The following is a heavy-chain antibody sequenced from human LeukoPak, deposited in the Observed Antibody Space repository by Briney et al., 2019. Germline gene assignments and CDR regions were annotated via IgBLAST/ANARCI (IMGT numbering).Heavy chain of an antibody. Sequence: PGGSLRLSCAASGFTFSSYSMNWVRQAPGKGLEWVSSISSSSSYIYYADSVKGRFTISRDNAKNSLYLKMNSLRAEDTAVYYCARSLNIVVVPAAIDYWGQGTLVTVSS. J-gene: IGHJ4*02. CDR2: ISSSSSYI. V-gene: IGHV3-21*01. D-gene: IGHD2-2*01. CDR3: ARSLNIVVVPAAIDY. CDR1: GFTFSSYS.